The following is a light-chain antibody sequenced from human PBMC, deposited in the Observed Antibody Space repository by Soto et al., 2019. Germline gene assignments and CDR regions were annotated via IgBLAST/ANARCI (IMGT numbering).Light chain of an antibody. V-gene: IGKV1-5*01. CDR1: QSISSW. CDR2: DAS. J-gene: IGKJ1*01. CDR3: QQYNSYSPSPT. Sequence: DIQMTQSPSTLSASVGDRVTITCRASQSISSWLAWYQQKPGKAPKLLIYDASSLESGVPSRFIGSGSGTEFPLTIGSLQPDDFATYYCQQYNSYSPSPTFGQGTKVEIK.